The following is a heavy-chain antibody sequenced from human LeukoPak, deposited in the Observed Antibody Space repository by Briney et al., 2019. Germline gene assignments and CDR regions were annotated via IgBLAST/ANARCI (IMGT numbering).Heavy chain of an antibody. D-gene: IGHD2-2*01. J-gene: IGHJ6*03. Sequence: ASVKVSCKASGYTFTSYAMNWVRQAPGQGLEWMGWINTNTGNPTYAQGFTGRFVFSLDTSVSTAYLQISSLKAEDTAVYYCARERGDCSSTSCPLYYYYYYYMDVWGKGTTVTVSS. CDR3: ARERGDCSSTSCPLYYYYYYYMDV. V-gene: IGHV7-4-1*02. CDR1: GYTFTSYA. CDR2: INTNTGNP.